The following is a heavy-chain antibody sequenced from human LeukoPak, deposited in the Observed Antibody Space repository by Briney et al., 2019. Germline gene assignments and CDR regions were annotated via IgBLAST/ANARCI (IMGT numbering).Heavy chain of an antibody. CDR3: ARGLTIFGVVINYMDV. CDR1: GGTFISYT. CDR2: IIPILGIA. J-gene: IGHJ6*03. V-gene: IGHV1-69*02. D-gene: IGHD3-3*01. Sequence: SVKVSCKASGGTFISYTISWVRQAPGQGLEWMGRIIPILGIANYARKFQGRVTITADKSTSTAYMELSSLRSEDTAVYYCARGLTIFGVVINYMDVWGKGTTVTVSS.